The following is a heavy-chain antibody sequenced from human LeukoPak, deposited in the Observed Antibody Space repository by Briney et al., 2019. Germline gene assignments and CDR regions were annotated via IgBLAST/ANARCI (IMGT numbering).Heavy chain of an antibody. Sequence: SQTLSLTCTVSGGSISSGDYYRSWIRQPPGKGLEWIGYIYYSGSTYYNPSLKSRVTISVDTSKNQFSLKLSSVTAADTAVYYCARDGENSYGSIDYWGQGTLVTVSS. CDR2: IYYSGST. D-gene: IGHD5-18*01. J-gene: IGHJ4*02. V-gene: IGHV4-30-4*01. CDR3: ARDGENSYGSIDY. CDR1: GGSISSGDYY.